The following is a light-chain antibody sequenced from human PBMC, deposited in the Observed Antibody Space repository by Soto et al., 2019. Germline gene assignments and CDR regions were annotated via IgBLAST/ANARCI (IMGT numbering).Light chain of an antibody. CDR2: GTS. CDR1: QSISNNH. V-gene: IGKV3-20*01. CDR3: EYYGSSID. J-gene: IGKJ4*01. Sequence: EIVLTQSPGTLSLSPGERVTLSCRASQSISNNHLAWYQQKPGQAPRLLIHGTSNRATGIPDRFSGSGSGTDFTLTSSTLEPEDFAVYYCEYYGSSIDFGGGTKV.